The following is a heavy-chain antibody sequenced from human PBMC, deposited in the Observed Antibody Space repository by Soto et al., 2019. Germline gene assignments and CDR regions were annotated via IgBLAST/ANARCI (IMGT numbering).Heavy chain of an antibody. J-gene: IGHJ4*02. Sequence: GGSLRLSCAESGFTFSSYGMHWVRQAPGKGLEWVAVIWYDGSNKYYADSLKGRFTISRDNSKKTLYLQVNSLRAEDTAVYFCARDDYDSSGYYYVDYWGQGTLVIVSS. CDR1: GFTFSSYG. CDR2: IWYDGSNK. CDR3: ARDDYDSSGYYYVDY. V-gene: IGHV3-33*01. D-gene: IGHD3-22*01.